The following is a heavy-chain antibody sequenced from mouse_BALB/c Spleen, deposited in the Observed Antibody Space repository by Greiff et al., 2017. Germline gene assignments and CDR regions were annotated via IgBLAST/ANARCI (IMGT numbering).Heavy chain of an antibody. J-gene: IGHJ4*01. V-gene: IGHV5-12-2*01. CDR3: AILTNYAMDY. CDR1: GFTFSSYT. Sequence: EVHLVESGGGLVQPGGSLKLSCAASGFTFSSYTMSWVRQTPEKRLEWVAYISNGGGSTYYPDTVKGRFTISRDNAKNTLYLQMSSLKSEDTAMYYCAILTNYAMDYWGQGTSVTVSS. D-gene: IGHD1-3*01. CDR2: ISNGGGST.